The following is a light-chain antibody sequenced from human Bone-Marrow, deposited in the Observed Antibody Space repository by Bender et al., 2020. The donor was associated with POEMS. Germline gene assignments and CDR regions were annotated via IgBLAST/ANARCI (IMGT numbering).Light chain of an antibody. CDR3: QAWDNSWV. Sequence: SYELTQPPSVSVSPGQTASITCSGDKLGDKYACWYQQKPGQSPVLVIYEDTKRPSGIPERFSGSNSGNTATLTISGTQAMDEGDYYCQAWDNSWVFGGGTKLTVL. J-gene: IGLJ3*02. V-gene: IGLV3-1*01. CDR2: EDT. CDR1: KLGDKY.